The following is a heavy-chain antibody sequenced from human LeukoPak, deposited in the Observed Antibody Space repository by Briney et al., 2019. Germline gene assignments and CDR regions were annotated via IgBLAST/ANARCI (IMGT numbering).Heavy chain of an antibody. V-gene: IGHV3-23*01. J-gene: IGHJ4*02. CDR2: IRWSDENT. CDR1: GFTFSNYS. CDR3: AKGLWYGSG. Sequence: GGSLRLSCAASGFTFSNYSMSWVRQAPGKGLEGVSGIRWSDENTYYADSVEGRFTVSRENSKNTLYLQMNSLRAEDTAVYYCAKGLWYGSGWGQRNLVTVSS. D-gene: IGHD6-19*01.